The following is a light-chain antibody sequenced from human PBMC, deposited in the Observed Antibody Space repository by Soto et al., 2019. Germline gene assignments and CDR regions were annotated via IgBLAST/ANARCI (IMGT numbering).Light chain of an antibody. Sequence: QSALTQPASVSGSPGQSITLSCTGTSSDIGCYDYVSWYLRHPGKAPKVIIYDVNNRRSGVSNRCSGSKSGNTASLSISGLQAEYEADYYCTSYASGSSLVVFGGGTKLAVL. CDR3: TSYASGSSLVV. V-gene: IGLV2-14*03. CDR2: DVN. J-gene: IGLJ2*01. CDR1: SSDIGCYDY.